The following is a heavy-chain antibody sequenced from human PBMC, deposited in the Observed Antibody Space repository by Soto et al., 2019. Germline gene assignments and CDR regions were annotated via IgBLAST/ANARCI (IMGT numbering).Heavy chain of an antibody. D-gene: IGHD3-9*01. CDR1: GFTFSSYA. J-gene: IGHJ4*02. CDR2: ISYDGSNK. Sequence: HPGGSLRLSCAASGFTFSSYAMHWVRQAPGKGLEWVAVISYDGSNKYYADSVKGRFTISRDNSKNTLYLQMNSLRAEDTAVYYCEREGDILTGFDHWGQGTLVTVSS. CDR3: EREGDILTGFDH. V-gene: IGHV3-30-3*01.